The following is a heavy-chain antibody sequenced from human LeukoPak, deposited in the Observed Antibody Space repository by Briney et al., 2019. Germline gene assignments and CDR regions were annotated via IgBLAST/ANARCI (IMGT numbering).Heavy chain of an antibody. D-gene: IGHD2-2*01. V-gene: IGHV4-39*01. Sequence: PSETLSLTCTVSGGSISSGSYYWGWIRQPPGKGLEWIGSIYYSGSTYYNPSLKSRVTISVDTSKNQFSLKLSSVTAADTAVYYCARRSPPANKRPHFDYWGQGTLVTVSS. J-gene: IGHJ4*02. CDR3: ARRSPPANKRPHFDY. CDR1: GGSISSGSYY. CDR2: IYYSGST.